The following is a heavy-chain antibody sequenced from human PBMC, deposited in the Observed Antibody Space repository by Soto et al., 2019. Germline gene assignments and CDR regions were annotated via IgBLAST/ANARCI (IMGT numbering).Heavy chain of an antibody. V-gene: IGHV4-61*01. D-gene: IGHD5-12*01. CDR2: ISDTGGV. CDR3: ARAHSGYDPLGMDV. J-gene: IGHJ6*02. CDR1: GGSVISGSYY. Sequence: QVELQESGPGLLKPSATLSPTCTVSGGSVISGSYYWSWIRQPTGKGLEWVGWISDTGGVDYNPSIKSRVTITVNTSKSQFSLRLDSETAADTAVYYCARAHSGYDPLGMDVWGQGTTVTVSS.